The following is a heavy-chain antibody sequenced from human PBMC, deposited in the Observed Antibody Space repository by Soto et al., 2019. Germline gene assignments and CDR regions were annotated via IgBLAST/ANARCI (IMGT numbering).Heavy chain of an antibody. V-gene: IGHV1-69*13. CDR3: ARDGAMVRGVTSNGMDV. CDR2: IIPIFGTA. Sequence: SVKVSCKASGGTSSSYAISWVRQAPGQGLEWMGGIIPIFGTANYAQKFQGRVTITADESTSTAYMELSSLRSEDTAVYYCARDGAMVRGVTSNGMDVWGQGTTVTVSS. CDR1: GGTSSSYA. D-gene: IGHD3-10*01. J-gene: IGHJ6*02.